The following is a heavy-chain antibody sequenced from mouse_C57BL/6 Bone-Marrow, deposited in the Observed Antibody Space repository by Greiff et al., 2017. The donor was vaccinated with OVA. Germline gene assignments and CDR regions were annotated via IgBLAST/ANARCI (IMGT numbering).Heavy chain of an antibody. CDR3: SIERAHDGYPYFDV. CDR2: IDPEDGET. J-gene: IGHJ1*03. D-gene: IGHD2-3*01. V-gene: IGHV14-2*01. Sequence: EVQLQQSGAELVKPGASVTLSCTASGFNIKDYYMHWVKQRTEQGLEWIGRIDPEDGETKYAPKFQGKATITADTSSNTAYLQLSSLTSEDTAVYYCSIERAHDGYPYFDVWGTGTTVTVSA. CDR1: GFNIKDYY.